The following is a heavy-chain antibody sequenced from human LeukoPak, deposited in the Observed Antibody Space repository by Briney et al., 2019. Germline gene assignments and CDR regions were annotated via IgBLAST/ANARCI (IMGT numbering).Heavy chain of an antibody. CDR1: GGTFSGYA. CDR3: ARTQQLGYCSSTSCPYYYYYGMDV. CDR2: IIPIFGTA. J-gene: IGHJ6*02. D-gene: IGHD2-2*01. V-gene: IGHV1-69*13. Sequence: SVKVSCKASGGTFSGYAISWVRQAPGQGLEWMGGIIPIFGTANYAQKFQGRVTITADESTSTAYMGLSSLRSEDTAVYYCARTQQLGYCSSTSCPYYYYYGMDVWGQGTTVTVSS.